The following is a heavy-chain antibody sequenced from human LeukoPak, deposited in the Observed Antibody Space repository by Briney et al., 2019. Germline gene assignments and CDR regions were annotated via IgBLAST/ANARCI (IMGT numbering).Heavy chain of an antibody. CDR2: IYSGGST. Sequence: GGSLRLSCAASGFTVSSNYMSWVRQAPGKGLEWVSVIYSGGSTYYADSVKGRFTISRDNSKNTLYLQMNSLRAEDTAVYYCASRSDLRMAAAGTRIRDYYYYYGMDVWGQGTTVTVSS. CDR3: ASRSDLRMAAAGTRIRDYYYYYGMDV. J-gene: IGHJ6*02. CDR1: GFTVSSNY. V-gene: IGHV3-66*01. D-gene: IGHD6-13*01.